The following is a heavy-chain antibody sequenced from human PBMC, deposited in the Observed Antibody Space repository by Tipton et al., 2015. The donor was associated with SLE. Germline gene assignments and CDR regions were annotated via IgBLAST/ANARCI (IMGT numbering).Heavy chain of an antibody. J-gene: IGHJ1*01. CDR1: GGSIYSYY. Sequence: TLSLTCTVSGGSIYSYYCTWIRQPPGRGLEYLGYILYPGTTDYNPSLRSRVTMSQDTSKNQFSLKLTSMTAADTAVYYCARGQDSSKIQHWGQGTLVTVSS. D-gene: IGHD6-13*01. CDR3: ARGQDSSKIQH. CDR2: ILYPGTT. V-gene: IGHV4-59*12.